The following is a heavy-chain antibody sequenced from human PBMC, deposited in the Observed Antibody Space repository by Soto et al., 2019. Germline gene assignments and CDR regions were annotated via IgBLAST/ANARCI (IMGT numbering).Heavy chain of an antibody. CDR1: GGSISSTHS. CDR3: ARAVALPGLFYFDF. J-gene: IGHJ4*02. V-gene: IGHV4-4*02. CDR2: IYHSGST. D-gene: IGHD2-21*01. Sequence: SETLSLTCAVSGGSISSTHSWSWVRQPPGKGLEWIAEIYHSGSTNYNPSLKSRATISVDKSKNQFSLKLNSVTAADTAVYFCARAVALPGLFYFDFWGQGTLVTVSS.